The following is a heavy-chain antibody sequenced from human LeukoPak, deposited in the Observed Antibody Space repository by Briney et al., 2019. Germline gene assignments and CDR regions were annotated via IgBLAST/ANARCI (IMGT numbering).Heavy chain of an antibody. CDR3: ARRGRGVASGYDY. CDR1: GYTFTGYF. J-gene: IGHJ4*02. CDR2: INPNSGGT. D-gene: IGHD3-3*01. Sequence: ASVKVSCKASGYTFTGYFMHWVRQAPGQGLEWMGWINPNSGGTNYAQKFQGRVTMTRDTSISTAYMELSRLTSDDTAVYYCARRGRGVASGYDYWGQGTLVTVSS. V-gene: IGHV1-2*02.